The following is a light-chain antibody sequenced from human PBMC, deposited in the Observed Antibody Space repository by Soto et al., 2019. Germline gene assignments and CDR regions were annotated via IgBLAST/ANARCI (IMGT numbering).Light chain of an antibody. Sequence: DIQMTQSPSSLSASVGDRVTITCRASQSISSYLNWYQQKPGKAPKLLIYAASSLQSGVPSRFSGSGSGTDFTLTISSLQPEAFATYYCHQSYSTPSLTFGGGTKVEIK. CDR1: QSISSY. J-gene: IGKJ4*01. CDR2: AAS. V-gene: IGKV1-39*01. CDR3: HQSYSTPSLT.